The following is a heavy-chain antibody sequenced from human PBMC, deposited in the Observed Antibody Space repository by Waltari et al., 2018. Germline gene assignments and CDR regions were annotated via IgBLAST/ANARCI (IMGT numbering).Heavy chain of an antibody. V-gene: IGHV1-2*02. CDR3: ARDSQTAKSAPFDS. J-gene: IGHJ4*02. CDR2: INPNSGDT. CDR1: GYTFIANY. Sequence: QVQLVQSGAEVKKPGASVKVSCKASGYTFIANYMHWVRQAPGQGLEWMGRINPNSGDTEYAQKFQGTVTMTRDTSISTAYMELSRLTSDDTAFYYCARDSQTAKSAPFDSWGQGTLVTVSS.